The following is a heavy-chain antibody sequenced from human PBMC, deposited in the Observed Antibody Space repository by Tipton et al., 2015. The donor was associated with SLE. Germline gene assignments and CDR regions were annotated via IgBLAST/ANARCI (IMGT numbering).Heavy chain of an antibody. CDR3: ARDVILHQLDY. CDR1: GFTFSTYA. V-gene: IGHV3-30*04. D-gene: IGHD2/OR15-2a*01. Sequence: SLRLSCTASGFTFSTYAMHWVRQAPGKGLEWVALISYDGSNKYYADSVEGRFTISRDNSKNTLYLQMNSLRAEDTAVYYCARDVILHQLDYWGQGTLVTVSS. CDR2: ISYDGSNK. J-gene: IGHJ4*02.